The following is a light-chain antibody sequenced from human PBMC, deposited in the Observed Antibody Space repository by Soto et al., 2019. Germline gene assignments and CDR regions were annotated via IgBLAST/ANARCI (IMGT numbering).Light chain of an antibody. CDR1: LPISNY. CDR2: AAS. J-gene: IGKJ1*01. V-gene: IGKV1-27*01. CDR3: QQYETFSGT. Sequence: DIQMTQSPSSLSASIGDRVTITCRASLPISNYLAWYQQKPGKIPNLLIYAASTLQAGVPSRFSGXGYGTKFTLTIASLQPDDFATYYCQQYETFSGTFGPGTKVDIK.